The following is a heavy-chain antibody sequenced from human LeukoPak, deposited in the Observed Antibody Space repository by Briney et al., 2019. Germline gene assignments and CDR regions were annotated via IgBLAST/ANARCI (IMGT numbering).Heavy chain of an antibody. CDR3: VRAMDV. V-gene: IGHV3-7*03. J-gene: IGHJ6*02. Sequence: GRSLRLSCAASGFTFSSYAMHWVRQAPGQGLEWVANIKQDESEKYYVDSVKGRFTLSRDNAKNSLYLQMNSLRAEDTAVYYCVRAMDVWGQGTTVTVSS. CDR1: GFTFSSYA. CDR2: IKQDESEK.